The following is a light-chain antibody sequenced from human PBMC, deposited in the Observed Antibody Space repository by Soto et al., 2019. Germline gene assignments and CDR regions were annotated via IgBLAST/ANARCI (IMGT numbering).Light chain of an antibody. V-gene: IGKV3-11*01. CDR1: QSVSSY. J-gene: IGKJ4*01. Sequence: EIVLTQSPATLSLSPGGRATLSCRASQSVSSYLAWYQQKPGQAPRLLIYDASNRATGIPARFSGSGSGTDFTLTISSLEPEDFAVYYCQQRSKWPPLTFGGGTKVDIK. CDR3: QQRSKWPPLT. CDR2: DAS.